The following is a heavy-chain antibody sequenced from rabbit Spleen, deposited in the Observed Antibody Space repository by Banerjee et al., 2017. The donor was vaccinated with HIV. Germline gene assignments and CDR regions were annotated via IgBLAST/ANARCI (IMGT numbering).Heavy chain of an antibody. D-gene: IGHD6-1*01. CDR1: GFSFSNKAV. J-gene: IGHJ4*01. V-gene: IGHV1S45*01. Sequence: QEQLVESGGGLVKPEGSLTLSCTASGFSFSNKAVMCWVRQAPGKGLEWIACINTVTGKSVYASWAKGRFTISKTSSTTVTLQMTSLTAADTATYFCAKMRYGSYGYFDLWGQGTLVTVS. CDR2: INTVTGKS. CDR3: AKMRYGSYGYFDL.